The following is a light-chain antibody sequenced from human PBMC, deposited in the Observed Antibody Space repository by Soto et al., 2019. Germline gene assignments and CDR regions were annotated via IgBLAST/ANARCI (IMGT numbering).Light chain of an antibody. V-gene: IGLV1-44*01. J-gene: IGLJ2*01. CDR2: SIN. CDR3: SAWDDGLNAVV. CDR1: SSNIGSNT. Sequence: QSVLTQAPSASGTPGQRVTISCSGSSSNIGSNTVHWYQHLPGMAPKLLIYSINQRPSGVPDRFSGSRSGTSASLAISGLQSGDAADYFCSAWDDGLNAVVFGGGTKLTVL.